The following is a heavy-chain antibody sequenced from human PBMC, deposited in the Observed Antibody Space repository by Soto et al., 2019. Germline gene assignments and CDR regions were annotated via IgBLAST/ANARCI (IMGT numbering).Heavy chain of an antibody. V-gene: IGHV3-33*01. CDR3: ARDQSPYYDFWSGYYHY. CDR1: GFTFSSYG. CDR2: IWYDGSNK. J-gene: IGHJ4*02. D-gene: IGHD3-3*01. Sequence: GGSLRLSCAASGFTFSSYGMHWVRQAPGKGLEWVAVIWYDGSNKYYADSVKGRFTISRDNSKNTLYLQMNSLRAEDTAVYYCARDQSPYYDFWSGYYHYWGQGTLVTVSS.